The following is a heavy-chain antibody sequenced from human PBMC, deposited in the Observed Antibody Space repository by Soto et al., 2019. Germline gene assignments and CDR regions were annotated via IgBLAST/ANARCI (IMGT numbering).Heavy chain of an antibody. Sequence: QITLKESGPTLVKPTQTLTLTCTFSGFSLSTSGVGVGWIRQPPGKALEWLALIYWDDDKRYSPSLKSRLTITKDTSKNQVVLTMANMVPVDTATYYCAHRPISSWYDEPHGDYYHYGMDVWGQGTTVTVSS. V-gene: IGHV2-5*02. J-gene: IGHJ6*02. CDR3: AHRPISSWYDEPHGDYYHYGMDV. CDR2: IYWDDDK. CDR1: GFSLSTSGVG. D-gene: IGHD6-13*01.